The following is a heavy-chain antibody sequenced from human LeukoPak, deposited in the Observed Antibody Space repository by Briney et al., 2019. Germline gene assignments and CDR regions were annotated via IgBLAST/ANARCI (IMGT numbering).Heavy chain of an antibody. CDR2: ISWNSGSI. J-gene: IGHJ4*02. D-gene: IGHD4-17*01. CDR1: GFNFDRYT. V-gene: IGHV3-9*01. Sequence: GGSLRLSCATSGFNFDRYTIHWVRQAPGKGLEWVSGISWNSGSIGYADSVKGRFTISRDNAKNSLYLQMNSLRAEDTALYYCAKSRYGDYDLFDYWGQGTLVTVSS. CDR3: AKSRYGDYDLFDY.